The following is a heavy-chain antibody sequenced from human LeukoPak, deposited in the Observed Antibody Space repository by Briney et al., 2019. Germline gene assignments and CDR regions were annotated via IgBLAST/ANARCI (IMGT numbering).Heavy chain of an antibody. D-gene: IGHD3-3*01. CDR1: GFTVISNY. V-gene: IGHV3-53*01. J-gene: IGHJ6*02. CDR2: IYSGGIT. CDR3: ARAGGHGAYDDFYYGMDV. Sequence: PGGCLRLSCAASGFTVISNYMYWVRQAPGKGLEWVSVIYSGGITYYSNSVKGRFTISRDNSKNTLFLQMNTLRAEDTAIYYCARAGGHGAYDDFYYGMDVWGQGTTVTVSS.